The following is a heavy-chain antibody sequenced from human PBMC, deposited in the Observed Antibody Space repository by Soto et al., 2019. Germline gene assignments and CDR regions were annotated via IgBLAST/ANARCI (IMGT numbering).Heavy chain of an antibody. D-gene: IGHD3-10*01. CDR3: ARGRGDGYNQHWYFDL. CDR1: SYSISSGYY. Sequence: XGTLALTCTVSSYSISSGYYWGGIRQPPEKGLEWIGEINHSGSTNYNPSLKSRVSISVGTSNNQFSLKLNSVTAADTAVYFCARGRGDGYNQHWYFDLWGRGTLVTVSS. CDR2: INHSGST. V-gene: IGHV4-38-2*02. J-gene: IGHJ2*01.